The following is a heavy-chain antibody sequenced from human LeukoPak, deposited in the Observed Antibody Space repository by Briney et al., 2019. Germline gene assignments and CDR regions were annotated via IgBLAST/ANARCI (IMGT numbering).Heavy chain of an antibody. CDR3: ARENRNYYPHYYMDV. D-gene: IGHD3-10*01. CDR2: ISAYNGNT. J-gene: IGHJ6*03. Sequence: GASVKVSCKASGYTFTSYGISWVRQAPGQGLEWMGWISAYNGNTNYAQKLQGRVTMTTDTSTSTAYMELRSLRSDDTAVYYCARENRNYYPHYYMDVWGKGTTVTVSS. V-gene: IGHV1-18*01. CDR1: GYTFTSYG.